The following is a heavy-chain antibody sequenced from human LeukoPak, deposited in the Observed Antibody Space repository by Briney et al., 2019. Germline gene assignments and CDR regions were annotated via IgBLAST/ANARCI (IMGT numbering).Heavy chain of an antibody. V-gene: IGHV4-34*01. CDR3: ARCDSSSWYDGFDY. CDR2: INHSGST. CDR1: GGSFSGYY. D-gene: IGHD6-13*01. J-gene: IGHJ4*02. Sequence: SETLSLTCAVYGGSFSGYYWSWIRQPPGKGLEWIGEINHSGSTNYNPSLKSRVTISVDTSKNQFSLKLSSVTAADTAVYYCARCDSSSWYDGFDYWGQGTLVTVSS.